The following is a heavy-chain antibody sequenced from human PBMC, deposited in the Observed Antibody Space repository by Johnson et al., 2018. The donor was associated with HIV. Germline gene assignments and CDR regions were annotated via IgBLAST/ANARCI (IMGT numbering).Heavy chain of an antibody. D-gene: IGHD1-26*01. CDR2: VKSITDGGTT. Sequence: VQLVESGGGLIQPGGSLRLSCAASGFTVSSNYMSWVRQAPGKGLEWVGRVKSITDGGTTDDTAHVTGRFPIPKDDSKNPLYLLMNSLKTDDTAVYYCTTGPVGATKGGGAFDIWGLGTMVTVSS. J-gene: IGHJ3*02. V-gene: IGHV3-15*01. CDR1: GFTVSSNY. CDR3: TTGPVGATKGGGAFDI.